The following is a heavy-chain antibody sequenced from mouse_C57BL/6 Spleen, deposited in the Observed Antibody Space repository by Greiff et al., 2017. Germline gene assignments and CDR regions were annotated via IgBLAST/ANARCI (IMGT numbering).Heavy chain of an antibody. CDR3: ARRTAQAAPFDY. D-gene: IGHD3-2*02. CDR2: IHPNSGST. CDR1: GYTFTSYW. J-gene: IGHJ2*01. Sequence: QVQLQQPGAELVKPGASVKLSCKASGYTFTSYWMHWVKQRPGQGLEWIGMIHPNSGSTNYNEKFKSKATLTVDKSSSTAYMQLSSLTSEDSAVYYCARRTAQAAPFDYWGQGTTLTVSS. V-gene: IGHV1-64*01.